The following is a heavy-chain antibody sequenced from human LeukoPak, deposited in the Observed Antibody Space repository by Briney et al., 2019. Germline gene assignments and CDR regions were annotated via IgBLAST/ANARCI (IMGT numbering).Heavy chain of an antibody. CDR1: GFTFSSYW. D-gene: IGHD6-19*01. CDR3: ARDSPPYSSGWRVVNPDY. J-gene: IGHJ4*02. V-gene: IGHV3-7*01. Sequence: PGGSLRLSCAASGFTFSSYWMSCVRQAPGKGLEWVANIKQDGSEKYYVDSVRGRFTISRDNAKNSLYLQMNSLRAEDTAVYYCARDSPPYSSGWRVVNPDYWGQGTLVTVSS. CDR2: IKQDGSEK.